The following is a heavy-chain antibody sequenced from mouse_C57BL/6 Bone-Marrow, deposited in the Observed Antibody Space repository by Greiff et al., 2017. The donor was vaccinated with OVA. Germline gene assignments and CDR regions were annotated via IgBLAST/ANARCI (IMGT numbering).Heavy chain of an antibody. CDR2: INPYNGGT. Sequence: EVQLQQSGPVLVKPGASVKMSCKASGYTFTDYYMNWVKQSHGKSLEWIGVINPYNGGTSYNQKFKGKATLTVDKSSSTAYMELNSLTSEDSAVYYCARDEVVAKGNYWGQGTTLTVSS. V-gene: IGHV1-19*01. D-gene: IGHD1-1*01. CDR3: ARDEVVAKGNY. J-gene: IGHJ2*01. CDR1: GYTFTDYY.